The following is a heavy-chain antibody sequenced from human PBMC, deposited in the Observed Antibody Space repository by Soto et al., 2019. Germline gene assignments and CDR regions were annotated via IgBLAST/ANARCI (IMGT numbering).Heavy chain of an antibody. J-gene: IGHJ4*02. CDR2: INHSGSA. V-gene: IGHV4-39*07. CDR3: ARGLISGSHYSGGWYYFDS. CDR1: GGSISSDVYY. Sequence: SETLSLTCTVSGGSISSDVYYWTWIRQTPGKGLQWIGQINHSGSANYNPSLKSRVTISVHTSSSQFSLELSSVTAADTAVYYCARGLISGSHYSGGWYYFDSWGQGTQVTVSS. D-gene: IGHD1-26*01.